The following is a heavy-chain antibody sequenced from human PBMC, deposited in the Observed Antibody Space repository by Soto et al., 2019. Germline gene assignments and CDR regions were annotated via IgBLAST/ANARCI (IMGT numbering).Heavy chain of an antibody. Sequence: QVELVQSGPEVKRPGASVKVSCKASGYTFITSGINWVRQTPGQGLEWMGWISPANGDKKYAQKFTGRVTLTSETSTDTVYMELTNLRSDDTAVYFCARGRYFATTHRQWWYFDFWGRGTLVTVSS. D-gene: IGHD1-1*01. CDR3: ARGRYFATTHRQWWYFDF. J-gene: IGHJ2*01. CDR1: GYTFITSG. CDR2: ISPANGDK. V-gene: IGHV1-18*01.